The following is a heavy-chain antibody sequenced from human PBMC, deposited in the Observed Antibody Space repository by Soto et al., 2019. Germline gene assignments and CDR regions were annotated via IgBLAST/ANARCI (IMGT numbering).Heavy chain of an antibody. J-gene: IGHJ1*01. V-gene: IGHV1-18*01. CDR3: ARERDILTGYYKGYFQH. Sequence: ASVTVSCKASGYTITSYGISWVRQAPGQGLEWMGWISAYNGNTNYAQKLQGRVTMTTDTSTSTAYMELRSLRSDDTAVYYCARERDILTGYYKGYFQHWGQGTLVTVSS. CDR1: GYTITSYG. CDR2: ISAYNGNT. D-gene: IGHD3-9*01.